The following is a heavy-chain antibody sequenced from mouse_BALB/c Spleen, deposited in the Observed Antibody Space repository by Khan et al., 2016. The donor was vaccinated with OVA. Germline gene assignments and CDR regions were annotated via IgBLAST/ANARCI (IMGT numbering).Heavy chain of an antibody. Sequence: VQLKESGPGLVKPSQSLSLTCTVTGYSITSDYAWNWIRQFPGNKLEWMGYISYSGSTSYTPSLKSRISITRDTSKNQLFLKLNSVTTEDTATYYCARGRAYWGQGTLVTVSA. CDR1: GYSITSDYA. J-gene: IGHJ3*01. V-gene: IGHV3-2*02. CDR2: ISYSGST. D-gene: IGHD3-3*01. CDR3: ARGRAY.